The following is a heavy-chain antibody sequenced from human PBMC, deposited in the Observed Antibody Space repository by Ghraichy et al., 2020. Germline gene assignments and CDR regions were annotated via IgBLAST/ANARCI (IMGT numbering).Heavy chain of an antibody. D-gene: IGHD2-2*01. CDR2: ISGDNYNT. Sequence: ASVKVSCKASEYTFSNYAIHWVRQAPGQRLEWMGWISGDNYNTKYSQKFQDRVTFTRDTPATTVYMELSSLRSDDTAVYYCLRQLPRDWFDPWGQGTLVTVSS. CDR3: LRQLPRDWFDP. J-gene: IGHJ5*02. CDR1: EYTFSNYA. V-gene: IGHV1-3*01.